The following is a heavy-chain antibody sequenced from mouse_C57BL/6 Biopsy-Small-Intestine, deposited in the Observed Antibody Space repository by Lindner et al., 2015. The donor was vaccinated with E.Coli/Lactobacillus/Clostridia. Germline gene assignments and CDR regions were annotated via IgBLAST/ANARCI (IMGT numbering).Heavy chain of an antibody. V-gene: IGHV1-84*01. J-gene: IGHJ3*01. Sequence: VQLQESGPELVKPGASVKISCKASGYTFTDYYINWVKQRPGQGLEWIGWIYPGSGNTKYNEKFKGKATLTVDTSSSTAYMQLSSLTSEDSAVYFCARGDYYYGSSYVWFAYWGQGTLVTVSA. CDR3: ARGDYYYGSSYVWFAY. CDR1: GYTFTDYY. CDR2: IYPGSGNT. D-gene: IGHD1-1*01.